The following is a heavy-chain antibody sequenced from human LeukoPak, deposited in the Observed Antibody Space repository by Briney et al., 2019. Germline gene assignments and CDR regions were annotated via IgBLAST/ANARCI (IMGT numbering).Heavy chain of an antibody. V-gene: IGHV3-48*02. CDR3: AREGHYYDSSGYYF. J-gene: IGHJ4*02. Sequence: GGSLRLSCAASGFTFSSYSMNWVRQAPGKGLEWVSYISSSSSTIYYADSVKGRFTITRDNAKNSLYLQMNSLRDEDTAAYYCAREGHYYDSSGYYFWGQGTLVTVSS. CDR2: ISSSSSTI. D-gene: IGHD3-22*01. CDR1: GFTFSSYS.